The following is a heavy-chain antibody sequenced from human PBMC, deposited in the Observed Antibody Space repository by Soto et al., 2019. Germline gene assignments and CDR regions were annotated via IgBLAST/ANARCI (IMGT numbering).Heavy chain of an antibody. V-gene: IGHV5-51*01. Sequence: PEESLKISCTGVGYSFTSYWIGWVRQMPWKGLEWMGIIYPGDSDTRYSPSFQGQVTISADKSISTVYLQWSSLKASDTAMYYCARGYCTTNICDPWFDPWGQGTLVTVSS. CDR3: ARGYCTTNICDPWFDP. D-gene: IGHD2-8*01. CDR1: GYSFTSYW. J-gene: IGHJ5*02. CDR2: IYPGDSDT.